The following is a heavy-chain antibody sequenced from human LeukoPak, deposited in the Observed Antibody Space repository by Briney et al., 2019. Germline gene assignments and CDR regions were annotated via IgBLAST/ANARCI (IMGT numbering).Heavy chain of an antibody. Sequence: PSETLSLTCTVSGGSISSYYWSWIRQPPGKGLEWIGYIYYSGSTNYNPSLKSRVTISVDTSRNQFSLKLSSVTAADTAVYYCARDYCSSTSCSPWDWGQGILVTVSS. V-gene: IGHV4-59*01. J-gene: IGHJ4*02. CDR1: GGSISSYY. D-gene: IGHD2-2*01. CDR3: ARDYCSSTSCSPWD. CDR2: IYYSGST.